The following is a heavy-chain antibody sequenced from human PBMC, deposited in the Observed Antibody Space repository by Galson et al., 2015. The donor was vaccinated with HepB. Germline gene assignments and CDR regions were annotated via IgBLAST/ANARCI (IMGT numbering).Heavy chain of an antibody. CDR1: KFTLGDYS. D-gene: IGHD5-12*01. CDR2: IRSKAHGGTT. Sequence: SLRLSCAGSKFTLGDYSMSWFRQAPGKGLEWVGAIRSKAHGGTTEYVASVKGSFTISRHDSKSVAYLQMNGLTTEDTAMYYCAGDRKGGYGPFDYWGQGTLVTVSS. V-gene: IGHV3-49*03. J-gene: IGHJ4*02. CDR3: AGDRKGGYGPFDY.